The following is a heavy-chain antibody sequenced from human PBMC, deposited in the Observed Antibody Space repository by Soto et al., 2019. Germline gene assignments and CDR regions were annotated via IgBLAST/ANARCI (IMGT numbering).Heavy chain of an antibody. D-gene: IGHD2-2*01. J-gene: IGHJ4*02. Sequence: EVQLVESGGGLVQPGGSLRLSCAASGFTFSSYWMHWVRQAPGKGLVWVSRINSDGSSTSYADSVKGRFTISRDNAKNTLYLQMNSLRAEDTAVYYCVGPTIFHCSSTSCYVGVWGQGTLVTVSS. CDR3: VGPTIFHCSSTSCYVGV. V-gene: IGHV3-74*01. CDR2: INSDGSST. CDR1: GFTFSSYW.